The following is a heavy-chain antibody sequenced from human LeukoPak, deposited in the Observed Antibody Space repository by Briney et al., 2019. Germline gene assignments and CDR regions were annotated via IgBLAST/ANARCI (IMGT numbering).Heavy chain of an antibody. CDR2: IGSSGGNT. J-gene: IGHJ4*02. Sequence: GGSLRLSCAASGFTFSSYGMHWVRQAPGKGLEWVSAIGSSGGNTYYADSVKGRFTISRDNSKNTLYLQMNSLRAEDTAVYYCAKGLNSGTYINFDYWGQGTLVTVSS. CDR3: AKGLNSGTYINFDY. V-gene: IGHV3-23*01. D-gene: IGHD1-26*01. CDR1: GFTFSSYG.